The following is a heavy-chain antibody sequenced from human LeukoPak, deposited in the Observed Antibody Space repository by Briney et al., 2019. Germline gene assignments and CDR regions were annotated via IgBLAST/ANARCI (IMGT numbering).Heavy chain of an antibody. V-gene: IGHV3-23*01. J-gene: IGHJ4*02. Sequence: GGSLRLSCAASGFTFSSYAMSWVRQAPGKGLEWVSAISGSGGSTYCADSVKGRFTISRDNSKNTLYLQMNSLRAEDTAVYYCAKDPYGSGSYPPYFDYWGQGTLVTVSS. CDR1: GFTFSSYA. CDR2: ISGSGGST. D-gene: IGHD3-10*01. CDR3: AKDPYGSGSYPPYFDY.